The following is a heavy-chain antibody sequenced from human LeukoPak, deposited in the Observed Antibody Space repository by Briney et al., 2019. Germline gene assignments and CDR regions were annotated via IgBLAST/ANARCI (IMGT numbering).Heavy chain of an antibody. Sequence: SETLSLTCTVSGGSISSYCWSWIRQPAGKGLEWIGRIYTSGSTNYNPSLKSRVTMSIHTSKNQFSLELSSVTAADTAVYYCARVGWGNLFDYWGQGTLVTVSS. V-gene: IGHV4-4*07. CDR2: IYTSGST. CDR3: ARVGWGNLFDY. J-gene: IGHJ4*02. D-gene: IGHD3-16*01. CDR1: GGSISSYC.